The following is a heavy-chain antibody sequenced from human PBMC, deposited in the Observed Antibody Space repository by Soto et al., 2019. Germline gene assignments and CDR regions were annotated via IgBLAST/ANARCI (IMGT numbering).Heavy chain of an antibody. J-gene: IGHJ4*02. Sequence: GGSLRLSCAASGFTFSDYYMSWIRQAPGKGLEWVSYISSSGSTIYYADSVKGRFTISRDNAKNSLYLQMNSLRAEDTAVYYCARVRITMIVVVPRTFDYWGQGTLVTVSS. V-gene: IGHV3-11*01. CDR2: ISSSGSTI. D-gene: IGHD3-22*01. CDR3: ARVRITMIVVVPRTFDY. CDR1: GFTFSDYY.